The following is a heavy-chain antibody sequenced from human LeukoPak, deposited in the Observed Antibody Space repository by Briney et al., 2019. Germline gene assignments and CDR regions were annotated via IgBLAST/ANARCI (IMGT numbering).Heavy chain of an antibody. V-gene: IGHV4-59*01. Sequence: SETLSLTCTVSGGSISSYYWSWIRQPPGKGLEWIGYIYYSGSTNYNPSLKSRVTISVDTSKNQFSLKLSSVTAADPAVYYCAREEDYWGQGTLVTVSS. CDR1: GGSISSYY. CDR3: AREEDY. CDR2: IYYSGST. J-gene: IGHJ4*02.